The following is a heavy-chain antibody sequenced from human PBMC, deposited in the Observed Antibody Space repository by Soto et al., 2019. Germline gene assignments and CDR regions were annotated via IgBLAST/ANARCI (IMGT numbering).Heavy chain of an antibody. V-gene: IGHV4-59*08. J-gene: IGHJ4*02. D-gene: IGHD3-22*01. CDR3: ARHPYYYDSSGYPGHWY. CDR1: DGSISFFY. Sequence: SETLSLTCTVSDGSISFFYWSWIRQPPGKGLERIGYIYYRGRTDYNPSPKSRVNISAEKSKNQFSLKLSSVTAADTAVYYCARHPYYYDSSGYPGHWYWGQGTLVTVSS. CDR2: IYYRGRT.